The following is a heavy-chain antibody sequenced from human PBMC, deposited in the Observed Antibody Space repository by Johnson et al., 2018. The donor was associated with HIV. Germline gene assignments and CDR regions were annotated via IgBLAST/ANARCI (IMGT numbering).Heavy chain of an antibody. CDR1: GFSINNYG. CDR3: AKDLHSGYSAFDI. D-gene: IGHD3-22*01. V-gene: IGHV3-33*06. CDR2: MWYDGSNK. Sequence: QVQLVESGGGVVQPGRSLRLSCVASGFSINNYGMHWVRQAPGKGLEWVAVMWYDGSNKYYADSVKGRFTISRDNSKNTLYLQMNSLRAEDTAVYYCAKDLHSGYSAFDIWGQGTMVTVSS. J-gene: IGHJ3*02.